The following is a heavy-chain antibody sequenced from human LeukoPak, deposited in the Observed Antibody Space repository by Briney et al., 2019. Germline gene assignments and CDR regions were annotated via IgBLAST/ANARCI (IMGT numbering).Heavy chain of an antibody. CDR3: TRVRLATHDY. Sequence: GGSLRLSCAASGFTFSTYWMSWVRQAPGKGLEGVANINQDGSDKYYVDSVKGRFTISRDNARNSLYLQMNSLRAEDTAVYYCTRVRLATHDYWGQGTLVTVSS. CDR2: INQDGSDK. D-gene: IGHD4-23*01. V-gene: IGHV3-7*01. J-gene: IGHJ4*02. CDR1: GFTFSTYW.